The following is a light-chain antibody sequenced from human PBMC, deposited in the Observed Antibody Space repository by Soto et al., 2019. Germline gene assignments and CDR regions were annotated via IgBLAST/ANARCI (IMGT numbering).Light chain of an antibody. Sequence: QSVLTQPASVSGSPGQSITISCTGTSSDVGGYNYVSWYQQPPGKAPKLMIYDVSNRPSGVSIRFSSSKSGNTASLTISGLQAEDEADYYCSSYTSSSTLVFGGGTKLTVL. J-gene: IGLJ3*02. CDR1: SSDVGGYNY. CDR2: DVS. V-gene: IGLV2-14*01. CDR3: SSYTSSSTLV.